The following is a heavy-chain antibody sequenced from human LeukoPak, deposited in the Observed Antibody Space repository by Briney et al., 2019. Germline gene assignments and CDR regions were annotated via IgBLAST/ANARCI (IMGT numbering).Heavy chain of an antibody. CDR2: INTDGTVK. J-gene: IGHJ4*02. Sequence: GGTLRLSCAASTVTFSNNWMVWLPHAPGQEQKSVSHINTDGTVKTYADYVRGTFTVSRDNADTTMVLKRHSVRDEDMAVYFCSTKQWLAPPPDSWGQGTPVTVSS. D-gene: IGHD6-19*01. V-gene: IGHV3-74*01. CDR3: STKQWLAPPPDS. CDR1: TVTFSNNW.